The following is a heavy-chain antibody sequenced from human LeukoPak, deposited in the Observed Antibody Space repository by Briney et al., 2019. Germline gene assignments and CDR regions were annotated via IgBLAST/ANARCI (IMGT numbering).Heavy chain of an antibody. CDR2: IYYSGST. CDR1: GGSVSSGSYY. J-gene: IGHJ5*02. Sequence: PSETLSLTCTVSGGSVSSGSYYWSWIRQPPGKGLEWIGYIYYSGSTNYNPSLTSRVTISVDTSKNQFSLKLSSVTAADTAVYYCARWRYSYGYAWFDPWGQGTLVTVSS. CDR3: ARWRYSYGYAWFDP. D-gene: IGHD5-18*01. V-gene: IGHV4-61*01.